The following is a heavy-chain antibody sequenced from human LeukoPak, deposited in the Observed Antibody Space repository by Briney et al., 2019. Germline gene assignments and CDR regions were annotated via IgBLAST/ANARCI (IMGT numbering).Heavy chain of an antibody. CDR3: ARDRRHLRGYFDL. CDR2: ISSSGSTI. CDR1: GFTFSDYY. Sequence: GGSLSLSCAASGFTFSDYYMSWIRQAPGKGLEWVSYISSSGSTIYYAYSVKGRFTISRDNAKNSLYLQMNSLRAEDTAVYYCARDRRHLRGYFDLWGRGTMATLSS. V-gene: IGHV3-11*01. J-gene: IGHJ2*01.